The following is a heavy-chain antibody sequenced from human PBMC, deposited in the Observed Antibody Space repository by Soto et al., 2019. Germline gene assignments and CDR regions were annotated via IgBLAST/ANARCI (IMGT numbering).Heavy chain of an antibody. Sequence: PSETLSLTCTVSGTSISSYYWSWIRQPPGTGLEWIANIHYSGTTNYNPSLASRVTLSVDTSKNQFSLKMTSVTAADRAMYFCARDSSPNYYGSGSYYNEPPLFDYWGQGTLVTVSS. CDR3: ARDSSPNYYGSGSYYNEPPLFDY. J-gene: IGHJ4*02. V-gene: IGHV4-59*01. CDR1: GTSISSYY. D-gene: IGHD3-10*01. CDR2: IHYSGTT.